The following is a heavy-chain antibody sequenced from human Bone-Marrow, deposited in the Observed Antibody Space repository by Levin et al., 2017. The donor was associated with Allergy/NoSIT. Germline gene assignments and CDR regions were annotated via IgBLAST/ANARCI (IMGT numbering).Heavy chain of an antibody. CDR2: MSSRGSL. J-gene: IGHJ4*02. V-gene: IGHV3-48*03. D-gene: IGHD2-15*01. CDR1: SEMFRNYE. CDR3: ADLYCSSGTCFFDS. Sequence: GESLKISCVGSSEMFRNYEMTWVRLRPGKGLEWISYMSSRGSLSYADSVKGRFTVSRDNDKKTLYLNMNRLRLDDTALYYCADLYCSSGTCFFDSWGRGTQVTVSS.